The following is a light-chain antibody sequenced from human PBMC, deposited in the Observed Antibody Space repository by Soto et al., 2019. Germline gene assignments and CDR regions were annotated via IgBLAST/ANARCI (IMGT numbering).Light chain of an antibody. CDR3: SSYTSINTLV. CDR1: NNDIGSYNY. J-gene: IGLJ3*02. Sequence: QSVLTQPASVSGSPGQSITISCTGTNNDIGSYNYVSWYQQHPGKAPKLMIYEVRNRPSGVSNRFSGSKSGSTASLTISGLQAEDEADYYCSSYTSINTLVFGGGTQLTVL. V-gene: IGLV2-14*01. CDR2: EVR.